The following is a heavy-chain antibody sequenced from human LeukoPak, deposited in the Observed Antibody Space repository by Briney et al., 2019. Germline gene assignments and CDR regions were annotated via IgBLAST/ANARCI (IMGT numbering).Heavy chain of an antibody. J-gene: IGHJ4*02. CDR2: IRYDGSNK. Sequence: GRSLRLSCAASGFTFSSCGMHWVRQAPGKGLEWVAFIRYDGSNKYYADSVKGRFTISRDNSKNTLYLQMNSLRAEDTAVYYCAKDRSSNLWFGESLDYWGQGTLVTVSS. CDR3: AKDRSSNLWFGESLDY. D-gene: IGHD3-10*01. V-gene: IGHV3-30*02. CDR1: GFTFSSCG.